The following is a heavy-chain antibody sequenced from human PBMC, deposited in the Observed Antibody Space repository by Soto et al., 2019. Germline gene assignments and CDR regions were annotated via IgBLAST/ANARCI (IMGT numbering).Heavy chain of an antibody. V-gene: IGHV1-69*02. CDR2: IIPILGIA. Sequence: QVQLVQSGAEVKKPGSSVKVSCKASGGTFSSYTISWVRQAPGQGLEWMGRIIPILGIANYAQKFQGRVTITADKSKSTAYMELSSLRSEDTAVYYCASLVLAAAGPQKWFDPWGQGTLVTVSS. CDR1: GGTFSSYT. CDR3: ASLVLAAAGPQKWFDP. J-gene: IGHJ5*02. D-gene: IGHD6-13*01.